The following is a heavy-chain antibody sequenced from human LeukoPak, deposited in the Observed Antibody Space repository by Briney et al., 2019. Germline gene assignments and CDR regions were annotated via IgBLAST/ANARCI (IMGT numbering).Heavy chain of an antibody. Sequence: GASVKVSCKASGYTFTDYYMYWVRQAPGQGLECMGSINPNSGDTNYAQKFQGRVTMTRDTSIGTAYMELSRLTSDDTAVYYCARDIRYCSSTSCSVADYWGQGTLVSVSS. CDR3: ARDIRYCSSTSCSVADY. D-gene: IGHD2-2*01. V-gene: IGHV1-2*02. CDR2: INPNSGDT. J-gene: IGHJ4*02. CDR1: GYTFTDYY.